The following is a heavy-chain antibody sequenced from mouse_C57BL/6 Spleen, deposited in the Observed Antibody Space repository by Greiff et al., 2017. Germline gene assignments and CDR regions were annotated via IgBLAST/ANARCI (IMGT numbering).Heavy chain of an antibody. Sequence: QVQLKQPGAELVRPGSSVKLSCKASGYTFTSYWMHWVKQRPIQGLEWIGNIDPSDSETHYNQKFKDKATLTVDKSSSTAYMQLSSLTSEDSAVYYCARVLDSSGYSYAMDYWGQGTSVTVSS. D-gene: IGHD3-2*02. CDR3: ARVLDSSGYSYAMDY. CDR2: IDPSDSET. V-gene: IGHV1-52*01. CDR1: GYTFTSYW. J-gene: IGHJ4*01.